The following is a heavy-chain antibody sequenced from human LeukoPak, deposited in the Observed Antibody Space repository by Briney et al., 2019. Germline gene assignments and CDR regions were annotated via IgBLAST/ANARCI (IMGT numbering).Heavy chain of an antibody. J-gene: IGHJ4*02. CDR2: ISAYNGNT. CDR1: GGTFTSYG. V-gene: IGHV1-18*01. CDR3: ARDSSNYGSFDY. Sequence: ASVKVSCKASGGTFTSYGISWVRQAPGQGLEWMGWISAYNGNTNYAQKLQGRVTMTTDTSTSTAYMELRSLRSDDTAVYYCARDSSNYGSFDYWGQGTLVTVSS. D-gene: IGHD4-11*01.